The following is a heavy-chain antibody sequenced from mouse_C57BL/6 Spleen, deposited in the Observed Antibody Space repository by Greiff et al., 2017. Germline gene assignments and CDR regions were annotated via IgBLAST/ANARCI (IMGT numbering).Heavy chain of an antibody. CDR1: GYTFTDYE. D-gene: IGHD1-1*01. CDR3: TRGRYGSSSYWYFDV. CDR2: IDPETGGT. J-gene: IGHJ1*03. V-gene: IGHV1-15*01. Sequence: VQVVESGAELVRPGASVTLSCKASGYTFTDYEMHWVKQTPVHGLEWIGAIDPETGGTAYNQKFKGKAILTADKSSSTAYMELRSLTSEDSAVYYGTRGRYGSSSYWYFDVWGTGTTVTVSS.